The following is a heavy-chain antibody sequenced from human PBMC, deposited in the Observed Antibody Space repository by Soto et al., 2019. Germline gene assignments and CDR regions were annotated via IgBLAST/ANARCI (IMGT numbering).Heavy chain of an antibody. Sequence: QITLKESGPTLVKPTQTLTLTCTYSGFSLRTTGVGVGWIRQPPGQALEWLGIISWDDNKRYSPSLESRLTLTNDISKSQVVLTMTNMDPVDTATYYCAHTWGLPFDYWGQGTLVIVSS. CDR2: ISWDDNK. CDR3: AHTWGLPFDY. V-gene: IGHV2-5*02. CDR1: GFSLRTTGVG. J-gene: IGHJ4*02. D-gene: IGHD3-16*01.